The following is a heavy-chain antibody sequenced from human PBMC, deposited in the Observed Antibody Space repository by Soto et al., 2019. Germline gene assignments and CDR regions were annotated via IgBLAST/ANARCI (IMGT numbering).Heavy chain of an antibody. J-gene: IGHJ4*02. V-gene: IGHV4-39*01. CDR3: AGHYSGGYYAEY. D-gene: IGHD3-22*01. CDR1: GDSVTISDYY. CDR2: IHYSGST. Sequence: QLQLQESGPGLVKPSETLSLTCTVSGDSVTISDYYWGWIRQPPGKGLEWIGSIHYSGSTYYNPSLKSRVTISGDTCKKQYSLKLTSVTAADAALYYCAGHYSGGYYAEYWGQGTLVTVSA.